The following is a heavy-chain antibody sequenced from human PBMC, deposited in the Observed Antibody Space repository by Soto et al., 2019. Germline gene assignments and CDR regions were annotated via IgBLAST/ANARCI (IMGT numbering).Heavy chain of an antibody. Sequence: PGGSLRLSCAASGFTFRSYSMNWVRQAPGKGLEWISYISSSSSTISYGDSVKGRFAISRDTARNSLTLQMNSLRDEDTAVYYCARVMRVTGGEGFDIWGQGTMVTVSS. CDR3: ARVMRVTGGEGFDI. CDR1: GFTFRSYS. V-gene: IGHV3-48*02. J-gene: IGHJ3*02. CDR2: ISSSSSTI. D-gene: IGHD4-4*01.